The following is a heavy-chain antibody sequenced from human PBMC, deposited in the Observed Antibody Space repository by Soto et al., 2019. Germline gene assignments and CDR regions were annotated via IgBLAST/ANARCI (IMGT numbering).Heavy chain of an antibody. J-gene: IGHJ5*02. CDR3: ARDHRLIDTAMVPWFDP. CDR1: GFTFSSYS. V-gene: IGHV3-21*01. Sequence: GGSLRLSCAASGFTFSSYSMNWVRQAPGKGLEWVSSISSSSSYIYYADSVKGRFTISRDNAKNSLYLQMNSLRAEDTAVYYCARDHRLIDTAMVPWFDPWGQGTLVTVSS. CDR2: ISSSSSYI. D-gene: IGHD5-18*01.